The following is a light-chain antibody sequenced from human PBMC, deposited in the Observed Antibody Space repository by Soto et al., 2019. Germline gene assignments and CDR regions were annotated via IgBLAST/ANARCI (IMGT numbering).Light chain of an antibody. V-gene: IGKV3-11*01. Sequence: EIVLTQYPATLSVSPGERFTLSCLASQSVDINLAWYQQKPGQAPRLLIYDASNRATGIPARFSGSGSGTDFTLTISSLEPEDFAVYYCQPRSNWPITVGQVTRLEIK. J-gene: IGKJ5*01. CDR1: QSVDIN. CDR2: DAS. CDR3: QPRSNWPIT.